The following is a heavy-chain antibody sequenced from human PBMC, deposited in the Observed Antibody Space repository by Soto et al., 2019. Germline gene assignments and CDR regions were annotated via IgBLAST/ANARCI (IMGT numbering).Heavy chain of an antibody. D-gene: IGHD6-19*01. V-gene: IGHV4-39*01. CDR2: IYYSGST. Sequence: PSETLSLTCSVSGGSINSSSYFWGWVRQPPGKGLEWIGSIYYSGSTYYNPSLRSRVTISVDTSKNQFSLKLSSVTAADTAVFYCARHYSSGSRNWFDPWGQGALVTVSS. CDR3: ARHYSSGSRNWFDP. J-gene: IGHJ5*02. CDR1: GGSINSSSYF.